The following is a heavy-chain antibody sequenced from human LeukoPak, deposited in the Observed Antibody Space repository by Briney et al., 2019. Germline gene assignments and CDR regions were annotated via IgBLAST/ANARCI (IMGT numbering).Heavy chain of an antibody. J-gene: IGHJ4*02. D-gene: IGHD3-22*01. CDR3: ARENYYDSSGYFDY. CDR2: IIPIFGTA. V-gene: IGHV1-69*05. CDR1: GGTLSSYA. Sequence: ASVKVSCKASGGTLSSYAISWVRQAPGQGLEWMGRIIPIFGTANYAQKFQGRVTITTDESTSTAYMELSSLRSEDTAVYYCARENYYDSSGYFDYWGQGTLVTVSS.